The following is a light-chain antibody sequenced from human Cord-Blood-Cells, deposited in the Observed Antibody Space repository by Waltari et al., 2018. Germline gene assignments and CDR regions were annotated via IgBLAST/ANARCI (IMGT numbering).Light chain of an antibody. CDR3: QQRSNWPPGVT. V-gene: IGKV3-11*01. Sequence: EIVLTQSPATLSSSPGERATLSCRASPRVSSYLAWYQQKPGQAPRLLIYDASNRATGIPARFSGSGSGTDFTLTISSLEPEDFAVYYCQQRSNWPPGVTFGPGTKVDIK. J-gene: IGKJ3*01. CDR2: DAS. CDR1: PRVSSY.